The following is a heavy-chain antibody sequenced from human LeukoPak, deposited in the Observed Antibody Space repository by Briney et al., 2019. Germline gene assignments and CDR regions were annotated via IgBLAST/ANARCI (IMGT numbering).Heavy chain of an antibody. CDR2: ISGSGGST. V-gene: IGHV3-23*01. CDR1: GFTFSSYA. Sequence: GGSLRLSCAASGFTFSSYAMSGVRQAPGKGLEGVSAISGSGGSTYYADSVKGRFTISRDNSKNALYLQMNSLRAEDTAVYYCAKERITMIVVVIPSDAFDIWGQGTMVTVSS. D-gene: IGHD3-22*01. CDR3: AKERITMIVVVIPSDAFDI. J-gene: IGHJ3*02.